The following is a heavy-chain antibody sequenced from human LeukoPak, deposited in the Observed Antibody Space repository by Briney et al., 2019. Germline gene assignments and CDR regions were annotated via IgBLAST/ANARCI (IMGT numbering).Heavy chain of an antibody. CDR1: GYTFAGYY. CDR3: ARDRRYYGSGSYAY. V-gene: IGHV1-2*02. D-gene: IGHD3-10*01. Sequence: ASXXVSCKASGYTFAGYYMHWVRQAPGQGLEWMGWINPNSGGTNYAQKFQGRVTMTRDTSISTAYMELSRLRSDDTAVYYCARDRRYYGSGSYAYWGQGTLVTVSS. CDR2: INPNSGGT. J-gene: IGHJ4*02.